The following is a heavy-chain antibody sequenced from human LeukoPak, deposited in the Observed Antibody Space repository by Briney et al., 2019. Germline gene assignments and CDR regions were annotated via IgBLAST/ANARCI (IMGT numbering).Heavy chain of an antibody. D-gene: IGHD4-11*01. CDR3: ARGGTHSNYGSEWFDP. V-gene: IGHV4-30-4*01. J-gene: IGHJ5*02. Sequence: SETLSLTCTVSGGSISSGDYYWSWIRQPPGKGLEWIGYIYYSGSTDYNPSLKSRVTISVDTSKNQFSLKLSSVTAADTAVYYCARGGTHSNYGSEWFDPWGQGTLVTVSS. CDR2: IYYSGST. CDR1: GGSISSGDYY.